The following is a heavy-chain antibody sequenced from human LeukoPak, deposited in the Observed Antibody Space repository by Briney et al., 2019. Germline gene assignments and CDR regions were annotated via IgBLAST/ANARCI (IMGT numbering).Heavy chain of an antibody. CDR1: GFTFSNYA. CDR2: ISYDGSNK. Sequence: GGSLRLSCAASGFTFSNYAMHWVRQAPGKGLEWVAVISYDGSNKYYIDSVKGRATISSDNSKNTLYLQMNSLRAEDTAVFYCARETIVSSSLDYWGQGTLVTVSS. CDR3: ARETIVSSSLDY. J-gene: IGHJ4*02. V-gene: IGHV3-30-3*01. D-gene: IGHD3-16*02.